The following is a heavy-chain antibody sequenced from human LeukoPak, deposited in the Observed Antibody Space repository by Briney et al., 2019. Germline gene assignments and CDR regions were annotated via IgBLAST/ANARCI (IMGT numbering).Heavy chain of an antibody. Sequence: SETLSLTCTVSGGSISSSSYYWGWIRQPPGKGLEWIGSIYHSGSTYYNPSLKSRVTISVDTSKNQFSLKLSSVTAADTAVYYCARLSSSWYSGAFDIWGQGTMVTVS. V-gene: IGHV4-39*07. J-gene: IGHJ3*02. CDR1: GGSISSSSYY. D-gene: IGHD6-13*01. CDR3: ARLSSSWYSGAFDI. CDR2: IYHSGST.